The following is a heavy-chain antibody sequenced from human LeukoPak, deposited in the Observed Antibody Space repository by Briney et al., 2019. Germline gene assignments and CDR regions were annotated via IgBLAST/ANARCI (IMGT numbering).Heavy chain of an antibody. J-gene: IGHJ6*02. CDR1: GYTFINYG. CDR2: ISASNGNT. D-gene: IGHD2-2*01. CDR3: ARDRVVPAARYYYYGMDV. V-gene: IGHV1-18*01. Sequence: GASVKVSCKASGYTFINYGVTWVRQAPGQGLEWMGWISASNGNTNYAQKLQGRVTMTTETSTSTAYTELRSLRSDDTAVYYCARDRVVPAARYYYYGMDVRGQGTTVTVSS.